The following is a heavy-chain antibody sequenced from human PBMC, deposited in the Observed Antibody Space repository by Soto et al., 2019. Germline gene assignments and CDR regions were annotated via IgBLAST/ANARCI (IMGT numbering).Heavy chain of an antibody. J-gene: IGHJ4*02. V-gene: IGHV4-59*08. Sequence: SETLSLTCTVSDGSISSYYWGWIRQPPGKGLEWIGYIFYTGSANYNPSLKSRVTMSVDTSKTQFSLRLSSVTAADTAVYYCARHYPIGNNWNYFDYWGQGTLVTVSS. CDR3: ARHYPIGNNWNYFDY. CDR2: IFYTGSA. CDR1: DGSISSYY. D-gene: IGHD1-1*01.